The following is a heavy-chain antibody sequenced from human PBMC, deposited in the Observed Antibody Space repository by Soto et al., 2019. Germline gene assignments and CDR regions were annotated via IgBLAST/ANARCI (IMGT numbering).Heavy chain of an antibody. V-gene: IGHV3-33*01. CDR3: ARDRYPNYPPDAFDI. J-gene: IGHJ3*02. D-gene: IGHD4-4*01. CDR2: IWYDGSDK. CDR1: GFTLSSNG. Sequence: VGSLRLSCAASGFTLSSNGMHWVRQAPGKGLEWVAFIWYDGSDKYYADSVKGRFTISRDNSKNMLYLQMNSLRAEDTAVYYCARDRYPNYPPDAFDIWGQGTLVTVSS.